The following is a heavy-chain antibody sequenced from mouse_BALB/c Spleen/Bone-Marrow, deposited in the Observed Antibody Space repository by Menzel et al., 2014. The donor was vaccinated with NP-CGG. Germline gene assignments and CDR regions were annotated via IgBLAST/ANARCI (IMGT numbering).Heavy chain of an antibody. CDR2: ISYSGHT. D-gene: IGHD2-12*01. V-gene: IGHV3-2*02. CDR1: GYSITSDYA. CDR3: ARGGYDDAMDY. J-gene: IGHJ4*01. Sequence: VQLKESGPGLVKPSQSLSLTCTVTGYSITSDYACNWIRQFPGHKLEWMGYISYSGHTTYNPSLKSRISISRDTSKNQFFLQLNSVTTEDTATYYCARGGYDDAMDYWGQGTSVTVSS.